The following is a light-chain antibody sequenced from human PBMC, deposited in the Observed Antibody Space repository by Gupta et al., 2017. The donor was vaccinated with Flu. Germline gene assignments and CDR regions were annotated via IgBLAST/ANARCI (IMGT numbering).Light chain of an antibody. CDR1: QSVSSY. Sequence: ETATLSCRASQSVSSYLAWYQQKPGQAPRLLIYDASNRATGIPARFSGSGSGTDCTLTINSLEPEDFAVYYCQQRSRWLSFGGGTKVEIK. CDR3: QQRSRWLS. J-gene: IGKJ4*01. V-gene: IGKV3-11*01. CDR2: DAS.